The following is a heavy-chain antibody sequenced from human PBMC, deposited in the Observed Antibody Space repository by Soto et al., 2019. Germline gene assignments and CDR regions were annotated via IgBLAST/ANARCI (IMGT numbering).Heavy chain of an antibody. J-gene: IGHJ4*02. CDR1: GGSVSSRDSY. V-gene: IGHV4-39*01. Sequence: QVQVQESGPGLVRPSETLSLTCTVSGGSVSSRDSYWGWIRQPPGKGLVWIGSFHYSGSTYYNPSLRSRVTICVDTSKTPLSLRVTSVTAADTAVYYCARGFGRSHFDYWGQGTLVTVSS. CDR2: FHYSGST. D-gene: IGHD3-16*01. CDR3: ARGFGRSHFDY.